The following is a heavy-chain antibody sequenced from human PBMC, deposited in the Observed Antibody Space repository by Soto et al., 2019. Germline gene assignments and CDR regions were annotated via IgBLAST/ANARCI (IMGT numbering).Heavy chain of an antibody. CDR3: ASPIVVLEVMDSDYYYYGMDV. CDR1: GFNFQDYA. CDR2: INGNRKKI. J-gene: IGHJ6*02. Sequence: GGSLRLSCAASGFNFQDYAMHWVRQAPGKGLEWVSGINGNRKKIDYADSVKGRFTISRDNAKNSLYLQMNSLRAEDTAVYYCASPIVVLEVMDSDYYYYGMDVWGQGTAVTV. V-gene: IGHV3-9*01. D-gene: IGHD2-2*01.